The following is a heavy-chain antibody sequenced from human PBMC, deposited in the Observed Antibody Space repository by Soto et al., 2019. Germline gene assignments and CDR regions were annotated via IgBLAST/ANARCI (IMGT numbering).Heavy chain of an antibody. V-gene: IGHV4-4*07. CDR2: IYSGGST. Sequence: QVQLQEWGPGLVKPSETLSLTCTVSGGSITTYYWSWIRQPAGKGLEWIGRIYSGGSTNYNPSLRSRLTVSVDMSKNQFSLKLSSATAADTAVYYCAREPGGFGELSLDYWGQGTLVTVSS. CDR3: AREPGGFGELSLDY. CDR1: GGSITTYY. D-gene: IGHD3-10*01. J-gene: IGHJ4*02.